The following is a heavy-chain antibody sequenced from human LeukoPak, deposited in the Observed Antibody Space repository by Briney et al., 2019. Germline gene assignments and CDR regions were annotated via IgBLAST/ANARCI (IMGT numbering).Heavy chain of an antibody. D-gene: IGHD3-16*01. V-gene: IGHV3-30*02. CDR1: GLTFSSYG. J-gene: IGHJ4*02. Sequence: SGGSLRLSCIATGLTFSSYGVHWVRQAPGKGLEGVGFVPCEGSNHYYADSVKGRFTITRDNSKSPLHLAMNAVRRDDSAVYYSAKGDYAGTLDSWGQGTLVTVSS. CDR2: VPCEGSNH. CDR3: AKGDYAGTLDS.